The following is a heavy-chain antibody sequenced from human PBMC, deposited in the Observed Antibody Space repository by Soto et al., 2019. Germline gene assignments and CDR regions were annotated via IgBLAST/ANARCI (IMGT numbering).Heavy chain of an antibody. CDR3: AKSYWVYSNSSEGGDAFDI. CDR2: ISGSGGST. CDR1: GFTFSSYA. V-gene: IGHV3-23*01. J-gene: IGHJ3*02. D-gene: IGHD6-6*01. Sequence: GGSRRLSCAASGFTFSSYAMSWVRQAPGKGLEWVSAISGSGGSTYYADSVKGRFTISRDNSKNTLYLQMNSLRAEDTAVYYCAKSYWVYSNSSEGGDAFDIWDQGTMVTVS.